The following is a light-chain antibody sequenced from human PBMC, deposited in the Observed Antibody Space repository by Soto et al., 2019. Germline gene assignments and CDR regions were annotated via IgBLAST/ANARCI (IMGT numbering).Light chain of an antibody. V-gene: IGKV1-5*03. CDR2: KAS. CDR1: QTITTS. CDR3: QQYDSYSLRT. Sequence: DIQITQSPSTLSASVGDRVTITCRASQTITTSLAWYQQKPGKAPKLLIYKASSLESGVPSRFSGSGSGTEFTLTISSLQPDDSPIYYCQQYDSYSLRTFGQGTRVEI. J-gene: IGKJ1*01.